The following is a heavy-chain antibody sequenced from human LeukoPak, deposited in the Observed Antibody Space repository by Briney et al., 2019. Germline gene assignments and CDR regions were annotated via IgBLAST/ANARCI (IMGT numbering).Heavy chain of an antibody. Sequence: AGSLRLSCAASGFTFSSYGMHWVRQAPGKGLEWVAVISYDGSNKYYADSVKGRFTISRDNSKNTLYLQMNSLRAEDTAVYYCAKQGGYDFWSGYLSWVGSRFDYWGQGTLVTVSS. CDR3: AKQGGYDFWSGYLSWVGSRFDY. CDR2: ISYDGSNK. D-gene: IGHD3-3*01. CDR1: GFTFSSYG. J-gene: IGHJ4*02. V-gene: IGHV3-30*18.